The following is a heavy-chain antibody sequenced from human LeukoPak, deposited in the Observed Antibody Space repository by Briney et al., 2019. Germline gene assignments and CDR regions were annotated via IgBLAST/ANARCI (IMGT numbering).Heavy chain of an antibody. CDR2: ISWNGGSI. CDR1: GFTFDDYA. D-gene: IGHD3-16*02. J-gene: IGHJ5*02. V-gene: IGHV3-9*01. CDR3: AKDSRRYSVTWSAP. Sequence: GGSRRLACAAAGFTFDDYAMHWVRQAPGKGLEWVSGISWNGGSIVYGDSVKGRFTIARDNAKNSLDLEMNSLRADDTALYYCAKDSRRYSVTWSAPWSQATLVTVHS.